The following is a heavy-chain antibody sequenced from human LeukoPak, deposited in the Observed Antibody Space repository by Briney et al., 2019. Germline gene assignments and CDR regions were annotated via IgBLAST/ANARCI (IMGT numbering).Heavy chain of an antibody. Sequence: SETLSLTCTVSGGSISSYYWSWIRQPPGKGLEWIGYIYYSGSTNYNPSLKSRVTISVDTSKNQFSLKLSSVTAADTAVYYCAREASSGSYQYYFDYWGQGTLVTVPS. CDR2: IYYSGST. CDR3: AREASSGSYQYYFDY. CDR1: GGSISSYY. J-gene: IGHJ4*02. V-gene: IGHV4-59*01. D-gene: IGHD3-10*01.